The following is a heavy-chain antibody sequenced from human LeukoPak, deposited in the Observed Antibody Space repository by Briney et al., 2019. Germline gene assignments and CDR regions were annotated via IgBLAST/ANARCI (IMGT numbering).Heavy chain of an antibody. Sequence: PGRSLRLSCAASGFTFDDYAMHWVRQAPGKGLEWVSGISWNSGDIGYADSVKGRFTISRDNAKNSLYLQMNSLRADDTALYYCARGPWGVRSYFDYWGQGTLVTVSS. CDR2: ISWNSGDI. CDR1: GFTFDDYA. D-gene: IGHD3-16*01. CDR3: ARGPWGVRSYFDY. J-gene: IGHJ4*02. V-gene: IGHV3-9*01.